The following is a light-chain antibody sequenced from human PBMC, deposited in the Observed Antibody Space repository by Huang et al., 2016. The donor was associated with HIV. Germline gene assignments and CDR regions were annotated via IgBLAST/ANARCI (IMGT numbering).Light chain of an antibody. J-gene: IGKJ2*01. CDR1: QRLFYRYNNKNY. Sequence: DIVMTQSPDSLTVSLGERATINCKSSQRLFYRYNNKNYLSWYQQKPGQPPKLLIDLASTREAGVPDRLSGRGSGTEFTLTISSPQAEDVAIYYCQQYYYTPLTFGQGTKLEIK. V-gene: IGKV4-1*01. CDR2: LAS. CDR3: QQYYYTPLT.